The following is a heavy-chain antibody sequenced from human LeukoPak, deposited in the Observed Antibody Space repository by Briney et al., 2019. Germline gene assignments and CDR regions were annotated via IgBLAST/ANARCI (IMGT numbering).Heavy chain of an antibody. Sequence: GGSLRLSCAASGFTFSDCYMSWIRQAPGKGLEWVSFIGTSGSSIYYADSVKGRFTISRDNAKRSLYLQMNRLRAEDTAVYYCARDRRENYDSGIVICGMDVWGQGTTVTVSS. V-gene: IGHV3-11*01. CDR3: ARDRRENYDSGIVICGMDV. J-gene: IGHJ6*02. CDR1: GFTFSDCY. D-gene: IGHD3-10*01. CDR2: IGTSGSSI.